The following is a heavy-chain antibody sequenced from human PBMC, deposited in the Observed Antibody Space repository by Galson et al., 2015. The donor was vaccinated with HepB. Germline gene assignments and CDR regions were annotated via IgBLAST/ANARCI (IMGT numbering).Heavy chain of an antibody. CDR2: ISAYNGNT. CDR1: GYTFTSYA. J-gene: IGHJ6*02. CDR3: ARDGQYSYGVYGMDV. V-gene: IGHV1-18*01. D-gene: IGHD5-18*01. Sequence: SVKVSCKASGYTFTSYAMHWVRQAPGQGLEWMGWISAYNGNTNYAQKLQGRVTMTTDTSTSTAYMELRSLRSDDTAVYYCARDGQYSYGVYGMDVWGQGTTVTVSS.